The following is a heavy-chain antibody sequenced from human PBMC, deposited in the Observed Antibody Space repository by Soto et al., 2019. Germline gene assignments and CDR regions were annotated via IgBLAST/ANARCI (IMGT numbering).Heavy chain of an antibody. CDR1: GFTFSNYG. J-gene: IGHJ4*02. Sequence: VQLLESGGGLVQPGGSLRLSCAASGFTFSNYGMSWVRQAPGKGLEWVSAMSGSGTSTYYADSVKGRFTISRDNSQSTLYLQMTSLRGEDTAIYYCAKPFGDNWLLDYWGQGTLVTVSS. CDR2: MSGSGTST. CDR3: AKPFGDNWLLDY. D-gene: IGHD1-1*01. V-gene: IGHV3-23*01.